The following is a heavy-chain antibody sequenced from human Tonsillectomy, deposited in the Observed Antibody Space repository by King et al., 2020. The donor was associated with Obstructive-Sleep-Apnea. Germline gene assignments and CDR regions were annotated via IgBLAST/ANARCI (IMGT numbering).Heavy chain of an antibody. V-gene: IGHV3-30*18. D-gene: IGHD3-16*01. J-gene: IGHJ6*02. Sequence: VQLVESGGGVVQPGRSLRLSCAASGFTFSSYGMHWVRQAPGKGLEWVAVISYDGSNKYYADSVKGRFTISIDNSKNPRYLQMNSLRAEDTAVYYCAKERNSLWGLLYYGMDVWGQGTTVTVSS. CDR3: AKERNSLWGLLYYGMDV. CDR2: ISYDGSNK. CDR1: GFTFSSYG.